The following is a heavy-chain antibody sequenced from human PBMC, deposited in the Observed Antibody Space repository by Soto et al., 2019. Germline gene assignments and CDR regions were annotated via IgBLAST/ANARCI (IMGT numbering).Heavy chain of an antibody. V-gene: IGHV3-13*05. D-gene: IGHD5-18*01. Sequence: PGGSLRLSCAASGFTFSSYDMHWVRQATGKDLEWVSAIGTAGDPYYPGSVKGRFTISRENAKNSLYLQMNSLRAGDMAVYYCAKDRSGYSYGYFDYWGQGTLVTVSS. CDR3: AKDRSGYSYGYFDY. CDR2: IGTAGDP. J-gene: IGHJ4*02. CDR1: GFTFSSYD.